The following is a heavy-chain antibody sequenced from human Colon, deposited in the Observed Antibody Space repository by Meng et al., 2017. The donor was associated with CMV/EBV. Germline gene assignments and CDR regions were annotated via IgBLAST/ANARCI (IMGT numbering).Heavy chain of an antibody. CDR2: ITPDTGGT. CDR1: GYNFIGYS. J-gene: IGHJ4*02. D-gene: IGHD2-21*01. Sequence: ASVKVSCKASGYNFIGYSIHWVRQAPGQGLEWMGWITPDTGGTNYAQKFQGRVTISGDASISTAYMELSSLISDDTAIFYCARIPLRLPDRSRDYWGQGTLVTVSS. CDR3: ARIPLRLPDRSRDY. V-gene: IGHV1-2*02.